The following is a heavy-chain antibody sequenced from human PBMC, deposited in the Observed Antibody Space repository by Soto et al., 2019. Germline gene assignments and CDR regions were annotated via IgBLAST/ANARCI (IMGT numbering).Heavy chain of an antibody. CDR1: GYTFTSYG. D-gene: IGHD2-2*02. Sequence: ASVKVSCKASGYTFTSYGISWVRQAPGQGLEWMGWISAYNGNTNYAQKLQGRVNMTTDTSTSTAYMELRSLRSDDTDVYYCARDTFHIVVVPAAIDWFDPWGQGTLVTVSS. CDR3: ARDTFHIVVVPAAIDWFDP. J-gene: IGHJ5*02. V-gene: IGHV1-18*01. CDR2: ISAYNGNT.